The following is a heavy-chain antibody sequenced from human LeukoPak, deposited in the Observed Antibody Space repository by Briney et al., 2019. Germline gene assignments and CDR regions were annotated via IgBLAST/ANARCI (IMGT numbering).Heavy chain of an antibody. CDR1: GYTLTELS. CDR3: ATDGITMVQGVIPRWMAK. V-gene: IGHV1-24*01. CDR2: FDPEDGET. Sequence: ASVKVSCKVSGYTLTELSMHWVRQAPGKGLEWMGGFDPEDGETIYAQKFQGRVTMTEDTSTDTAYMELSSLRSEDTAVYYCATDGITMVQGVIPRWMAKWGQGTLVTVSS. D-gene: IGHD3-10*01. J-gene: IGHJ4*02.